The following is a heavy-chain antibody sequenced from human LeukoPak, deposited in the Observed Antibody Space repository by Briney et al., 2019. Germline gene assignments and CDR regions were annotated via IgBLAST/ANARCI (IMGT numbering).Heavy chain of an antibody. J-gene: IGHJ4*02. V-gene: IGHV3-9*01. CDR1: GFTFSNYA. Sequence: GGSLRLSCAASGFTFSNYAMHWVRQAPGKGLEWVSGISWNSGSIGYADSVKGRFTISRDNAKNSLYLQMNSLRAEDTALYYCAKDHYYDSSGYFDYWGQGTLVTVSS. CDR2: ISWNSGSI. D-gene: IGHD3-22*01. CDR3: AKDHYYDSSGYFDY.